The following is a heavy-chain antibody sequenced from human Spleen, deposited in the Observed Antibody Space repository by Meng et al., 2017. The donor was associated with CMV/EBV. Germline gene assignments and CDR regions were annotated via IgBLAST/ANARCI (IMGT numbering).Heavy chain of an antibody. CDR2: IRYDGSNK. Sequence: GESLKISCAASGFTFSSYGMHWVRQAPGKGLEWVAFIRYDGSNKYYADSVKGRFTISRDNSKNTLYLQMNSLRAEDTAVYYCGRDLKYSGYDPYYFDYWGQGTLVTVSS. CDR3: GRDLKYSGYDPYYFDY. J-gene: IGHJ4*02. V-gene: IGHV3-30*02. CDR1: GFTFSSYG. D-gene: IGHD5-12*01.